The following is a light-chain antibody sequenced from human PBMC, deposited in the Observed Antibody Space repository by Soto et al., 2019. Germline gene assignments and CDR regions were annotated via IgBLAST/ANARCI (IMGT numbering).Light chain of an antibody. CDR2: GAS. V-gene: IGKV3-20*01. J-gene: IGKJ4*01. CDR1: QSVSSSS. CDR3: QQYNSPLT. Sequence: EIVLTQSPGTLSLSPGERATLSCRASQSVSSSSLAWYQQRPGQAPRLLIYGASRRAPGTPDRFSGSGSGTDFTLTISRLDPEDFAVYYCQQYNSPLTFGGGTKVEIK.